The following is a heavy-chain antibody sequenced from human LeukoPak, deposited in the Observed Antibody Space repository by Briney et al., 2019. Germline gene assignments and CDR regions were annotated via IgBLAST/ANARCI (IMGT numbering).Heavy chain of an antibody. D-gene: IGHD6-19*01. J-gene: IGHJ3*02. V-gene: IGHV1-46*01. CDR2: INPSGGST. Sequence: GASVKVSCKASGYTFTSYYMHWVRQAPGQGLEWMGIINPSGGSTSYAQKFQGRVTMTRDTSTSTVYMELSSLRSEDTAVYYCASEDSSGWDAFDIWGRGTMVTVSS. CDR3: ASEDSSGWDAFDI. CDR1: GYTFTSYY.